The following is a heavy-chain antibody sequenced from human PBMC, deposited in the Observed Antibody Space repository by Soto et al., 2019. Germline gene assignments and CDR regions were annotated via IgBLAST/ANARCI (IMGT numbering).Heavy chain of an antibody. V-gene: IGHV3-30*18. CDR2: ISYDGSNK. CDR3: AKEGGRAIWSGYQPHYYYGMDV. CDR1: GFTFSSYG. J-gene: IGHJ6*02. D-gene: IGHD3-3*01. Sequence: HPGGSLRLSCAASGFTFSSYGMHWVRQAPGKGLEWVAVISYDGSNKYYADSVKGRFTISRDNSKNTLYLQMNSLRAEDTAVYYCAKEGGRAIWSGYQPHYYYGMDVWGQGTTVTVSS.